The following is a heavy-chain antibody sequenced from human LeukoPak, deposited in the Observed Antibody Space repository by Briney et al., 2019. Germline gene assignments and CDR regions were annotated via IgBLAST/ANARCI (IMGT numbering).Heavy chain of an antibody. J-gene: IGHJ4*02. V-gene: IGHV1-46*01. Sequence: ASVKVSCKASGYTFTSYYMHWVRQAPGQGLEWMGIINPSGGSTSYAQKFQGRVTMTRDMSTSTVCMELSSLRSEDTAVYYCARGVGYDSSGYYELSYWGQGTLVTVSS. D-gene: IGHD3-22*01. CDR2: INPSGGST. CDR1: GYTFTSYY. CDR3: ARGVGYDSSGYYELSY.